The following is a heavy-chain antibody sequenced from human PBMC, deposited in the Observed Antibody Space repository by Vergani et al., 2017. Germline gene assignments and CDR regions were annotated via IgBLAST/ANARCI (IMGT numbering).Heavy chain of an antibody. Sequence: LQLQESGPGLVTPSETLSLTCTVSGGSISSSSYYWGWIRQPPGKGLEWIGSIYYSGSTYYNPSLKSRVTISVDTSKNQFSLKLSSVTAADTAVYYCARGYKYSSVPLAWFDPWGQGTLVTVSS. D-gene: IGHD6-19*01. CDR3: ARGYKYSSVPLAWFDP. J-gene: IGHJ5*02. CDR1: GGSISSSSYY. V-gene: IGHV4-39*01. CDR2: IYYSGST.